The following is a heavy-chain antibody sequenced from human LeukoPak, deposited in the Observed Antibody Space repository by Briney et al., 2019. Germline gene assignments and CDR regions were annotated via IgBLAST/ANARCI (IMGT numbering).Heavy chain of an antibody. CDR1: GYTFTGYY. J-gene: IGHJ6*03. Sequence: ASVKVSCKASGYTFTGYYIHWVRQAPGQGLEWMGWMNPNSGNTGYAQKFQGRATITRNTSISTAYMELSSLRSEDTAVYYCARAPTWTGNYYYMDVWGKGTTVTVSS. CDR3: ARAPTWTGNYYYMDV. D-gene: IGHD3-16*01. V-gene: IGHV1-8*03. CDR2: MNPNSGNT.